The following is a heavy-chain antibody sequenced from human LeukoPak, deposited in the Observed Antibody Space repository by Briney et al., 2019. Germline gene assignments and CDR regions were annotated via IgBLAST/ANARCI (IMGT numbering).Heavy chain of an antibody. CDR3: AKDDDSGSYSDC. Sequence: HPGGSLRLSCAASGFTFTSYAMTWVRLAPGKGLEWVSTIRGGGSDTYYADSVRGRFTISRDNSKNTLYLQMNSLRAEDTAIYYCAKDDDSGSYSDCWGQGTLVPVSS. CDR2: IRGGGSDT. CDR1: GFTFTSYA. D-gene: IGHD1-26*01. V-gene: IGHV3-23*01. J-gene: IGHJ4*02.